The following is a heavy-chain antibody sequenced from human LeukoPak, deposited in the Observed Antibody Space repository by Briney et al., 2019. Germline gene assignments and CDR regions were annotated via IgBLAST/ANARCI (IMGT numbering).Heavy chain of an antibody. J-gene: IGHJ4*02. V-gene: IGHV3-7*01. Sequence: GGSLRLSCAASGFTFSSYWMSWVRQAPGKGLEWVANIKQDGSEKYYVDSVKGRFTISRDNAKNSLYLQMNSLRAEDTAEYYCARDWAGGLFDYWGQGTLVTVSS. CDR1: GFTFSSYW. CDR2: IKQDGSEK. D-gene: IGHD3-16*01. CDR3: ARDWAGGLFDY.